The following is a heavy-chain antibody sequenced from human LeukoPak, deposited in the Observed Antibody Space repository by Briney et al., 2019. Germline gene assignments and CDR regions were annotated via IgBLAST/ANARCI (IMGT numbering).Heavy chain of an antibody. D-gene: IGHD2-2*01. J-gene: IGHJ4*02. CDR2: ISGGDYST. V-gene: IGHV3-23*01. CDR1: AFTFSNYG. Sequence: GGSLRLSCEGSAFTFSNYGLSWVRQAQGKGLEWVSGISGGDYSTSYAVSVKGRFTISRDKSKNTLYLQMNRLRAEDTAVYYCAKDRDSSTDYLFDYWGQGTLVTVSS. CDR3: AKDRDSSTDYLFDY.